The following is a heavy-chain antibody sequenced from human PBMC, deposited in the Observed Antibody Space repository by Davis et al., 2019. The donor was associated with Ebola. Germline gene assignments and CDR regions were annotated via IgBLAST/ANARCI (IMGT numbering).Heavy chain of an antibody. CDR1: GFTFSNYN. Sequence: PGGSLRLSCAASGFTFSNYNMNWVRQAPGKGLEWVSSISTSSSYIYYADSVKGRFTISRDNAKNSLFLQMNSLRAEDTAVYYCAVWQLADYWGQGTLVTVSS. J-gene: IGHJ4*02. V-gene: IGHV3-21*01. CDR2: ISTSSSYI. CDR3: AVWQLADY. D-gene: IGHD6-6*01.